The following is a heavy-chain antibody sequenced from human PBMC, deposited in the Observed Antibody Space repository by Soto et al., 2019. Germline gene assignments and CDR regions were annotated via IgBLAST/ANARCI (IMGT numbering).Heavy chain of an antibody. Sequence: QLQLQESGPGLVKPSETLSLTCTVSAGSISSSSYFSGWIRQPPGKGLEWIGTIDYRGSTSYNPSLKSRVTISVDTSKNQFSLTLSSVTAADTAVYYRATRLYHSRGYYYVPYWGQGTLVTVSS. CDR1: AGSISSSSYF. D-gene: IGHD3-22*01. V-gene: IGHV4-39*01. J-gene: IGHJ4*02. CDR2: IDYRGST. CDR3: ATRLYHSRGYYYVPY.